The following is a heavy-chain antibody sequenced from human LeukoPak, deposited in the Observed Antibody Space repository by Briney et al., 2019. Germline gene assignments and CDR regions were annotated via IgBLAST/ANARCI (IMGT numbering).Heavy chain of an antibody. CDR2: IIPIFGTA. D-gene: IGHD5-18*01. J-gene: IGHJ4*02. Sequence: ASVKVSCKASGGTFSSYAISWVRQAPGQGLEWMGGIIPIFGTANYAQKFQGRVTITADESTSTAYMELSSLRSEDTAVYYCARDFHRGYSYGYGAPFDYWGQGTLVTVSS. CDR3: ARDFHRGYSYGYGAPFDY. CDR1: GGTFSSYA. V-gene: IGHV1-69*13.